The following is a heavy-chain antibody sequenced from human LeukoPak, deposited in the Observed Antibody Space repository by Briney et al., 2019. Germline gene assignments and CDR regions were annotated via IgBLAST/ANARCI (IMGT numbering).Heavy chain of an antibody. CDR3: ARRAGAYSHPYDY. J-gene: IGHJ4*02. CDR2: IYSGST. V-gene: IGHV3-53*01. Sequence: SGGSLRLSCTVSGFTATSNSMSWVRQAPGKGLEWVSFIYSGSTHYSDSVKGRFTISRDNSKNTLYLQMNSLRAEDTAVYCARRAGAYSHPYDYWGQGTLVTVSS. D-gene: IGHD4/OR15-4a*01. CDR1: GFTATSNS.